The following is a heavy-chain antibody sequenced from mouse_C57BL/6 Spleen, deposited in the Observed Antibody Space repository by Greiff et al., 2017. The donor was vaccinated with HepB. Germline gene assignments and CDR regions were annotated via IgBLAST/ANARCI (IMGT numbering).Heavy chain of an antibody. CDR1: GFTFSSYA. CDR3: ARDRGYGSAFDY. CDR2: ISDGGSYT. Sequence: DVNLVESGGGLVKPGGSLKLSCAASGFTFSSYAMSWVRQTPEKTLEWVATISDGGSYTYYPDNVKGRFTISRDNAKNNLYLQMSHLKSEDTAMYYCARDRGYGSAFDYWGQGTTLTVSS. J-gene: IGHJ2*01. V-gene: IGHV5-4*01. D-gene: IGHD1-1*01.